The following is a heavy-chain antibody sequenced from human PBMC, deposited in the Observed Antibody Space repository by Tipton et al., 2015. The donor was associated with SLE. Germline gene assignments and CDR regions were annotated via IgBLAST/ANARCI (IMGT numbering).Heavy chain of an antibody. D-gene: IGHD4-17*01. CDR2: IRWNSDTI. CDR3: ARDAHVDFSHFEY. CDR1: GFIFDDYV. V-gene: IGHV3-9*01. Sequence: SLRLSCAASGFIFDDYVMHWVRQAPGKGLEWDAGIRWNSDTIAYADSVRGRFTISRDNAKNSLFLQMDSLRAEDTAMYYCARDAHVDFSHFEYWGLGTLVTVSS. J-gene: IGHJ4*02.